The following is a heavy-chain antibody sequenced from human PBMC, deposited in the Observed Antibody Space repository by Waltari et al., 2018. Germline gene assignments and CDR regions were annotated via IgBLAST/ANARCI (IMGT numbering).Heavy chain of an antibody. Sequence: QVQLVQSGAEVKKPGASVKVSCKASGYTFTGYYMHWVRQAPGQGLEWMGRIKPNRDGTNNAQKLQGRVTMTRDTSISTAYMELSRLRSDDTAVYYCARYCTGGVCYTADAFDIWGQGTMVTVSS. CDR1: GYTFTGYY. D-gene: IGHD2-8*02. J-gene: IGHJ3*02. CDR2: IKPNRDGT. CDR3: ARYCTGGVCYTADAFDI. V-gene: IGHV1-2*06.